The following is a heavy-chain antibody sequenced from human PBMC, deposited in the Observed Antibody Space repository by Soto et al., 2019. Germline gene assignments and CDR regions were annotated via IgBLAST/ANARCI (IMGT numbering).Heavy chain of an antibody. Sequence: QLQLQESGPGLVKPSETLSLTCTVSGGSISSSSYYWGWIRQPPGKGLEWIGSIYYSGSTYYNPSLKSRVTRSVDTSKNQFSLKLSSVTAADTAVYYCASLGYCSSTSCFDAFDIWGQGTMVTVSS. CDR2: IYYSGST. V-gene: IGHV4-39*01. J-gene: IGHJ3*02. D-gene: IGHD2-2*01. CDR3: ASLGYCSSTSCFDAFDI. CDR1: GGSISSSSYY.